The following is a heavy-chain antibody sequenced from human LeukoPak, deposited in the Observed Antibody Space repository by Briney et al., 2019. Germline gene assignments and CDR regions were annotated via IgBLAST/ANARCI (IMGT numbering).Heavy chain of an antibody. V-gene: IGHV5-51*01. CDR1: GYSFTSYW. J-gene: IGHJ1*01. Sequence: GESLKISCKGSGYSFTSYWIGWVRQLPGKGLEWMGIIYPGDSDTRYSPSFQGQVTISADKSISTAYLQWSSLKASDTAMYYCAATPQRRITMVRGHALYFQHWGQGTLVTVSS. CDR2: IYPGDSDT. D-gene: IGHD3-10*01. CDR3: AATPQRRITMVRGHALYFQH.